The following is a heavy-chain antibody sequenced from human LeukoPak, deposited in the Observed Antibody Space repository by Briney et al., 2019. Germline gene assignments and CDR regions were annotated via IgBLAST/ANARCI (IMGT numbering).Heavy chain of an antibody. CDR1: GYTFTSYY. V-gene: IGHV1-46*01. Sequence: AASVTVSCKAYGYTFTSYYMHWVRQAPGQGLEWMGIINPSGGSTSYAQKFQGRDTMTRDMSTSTVYMELSSLRSEDTAVYYCARDRLGCDPENWFDLWGQGTLVSVPS. D-gene: IGHD2-21*02. CDR3: ARDRLGCDPENWFDL. J-gene: IGHJ5*02. CDR2: INPSGGST.